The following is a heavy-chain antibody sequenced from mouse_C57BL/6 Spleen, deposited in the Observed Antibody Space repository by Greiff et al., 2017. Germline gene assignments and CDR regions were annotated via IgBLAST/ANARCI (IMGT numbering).Heavy chain of an antibody. CDR3: ARKGTYSNLFAY. CDR1: GYTFTSYW. D-gene: IGHD2-5*01. Sequence: QVQLQQPGAELVRPGSSVKLSCKASGYTFTSYWMHWVKQRPIQGLEWIGNIDPSDSETHYNQKFKDKATLTVDKSSSTAYMQLSSLTSEDSAVYYCARKGTYSNLFAYWGQGTLVTVSA. CDR2: IDPSDSET. V-gene: IGHV1-52*01. J-gene: IGHJ3*01.